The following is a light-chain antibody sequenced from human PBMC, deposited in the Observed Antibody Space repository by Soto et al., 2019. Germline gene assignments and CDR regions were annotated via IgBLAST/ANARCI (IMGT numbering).Light chain of an antibody. J-gene: IGLJ1*01. CDR3: TSYAGSNTYV. V-gene: IGLV2-8*01. CDR2: EVV. Sequence: QSALTQPRSASGAPGQSVTISCTGTKNDIGVYDFVSWYQHHPGKAPRLIIYEVVQRPSGVPDRFSGSKSGNTASLTVSGLQAADEADYFCTSYAGSNTYVFGSGTKVTVL. CDR1: KNDIGVYDF.